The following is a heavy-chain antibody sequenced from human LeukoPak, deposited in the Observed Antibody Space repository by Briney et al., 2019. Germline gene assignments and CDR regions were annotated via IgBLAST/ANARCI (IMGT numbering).Heavy chain of an antibody. V-gene: IGHV1-24*01. CDR2: FDPEDGET. Sequence: ASVKVSCKDPGYTLTELSMHWGRQAPGKGLEWMGDFDPEDGETIYAQKFQGRVTIPEDTFTDKAYMELSSLRSEDTAVYYCATGRRPYYYYYYMDVWGKGTTVTVS. J-gene: IGHJ6*03. CDR3: ATGRRPYYYYYYMDV. CDR1: GYTLTELS.